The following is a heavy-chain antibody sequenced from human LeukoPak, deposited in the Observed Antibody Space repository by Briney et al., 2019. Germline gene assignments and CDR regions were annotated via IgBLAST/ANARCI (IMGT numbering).Heavy chain of an antibody. CDR3: ARLSTWNDGVGAFDI. Sequence: PSETLSLTCTVSGYSISSGYYWAWIRQPPGKGLEWIGTIYHSGITYYNPSLKSRVTLSVDTSKNQFSLNLSSVTAADTAVFYCARLSTWNDGVGAFDIWGQGTMVTVSS. CDR1: GYSISSGYY. D-gene: IGHD1-1*01. J-gene: IGHJ3*02. V-gene: IGHV4-38-2*02. CDR2: IYHSGIT.